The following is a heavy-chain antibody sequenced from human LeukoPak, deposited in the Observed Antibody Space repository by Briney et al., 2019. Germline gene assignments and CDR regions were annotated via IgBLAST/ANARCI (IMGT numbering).Heavy chain of an antibody. V-gene: IGHV1-2*02. D-gene: IGHD2-2*02. CDR3: ARVSGHCSSTSCYTKYTFDY. CDR2: INPNSGGT. Sequence: ASVKVSCKASGYTFTGYYMHWVRQAPGQGLEWMGWINPNSGGTNYAQKFQGRVTMTRDTSISTAYMELSRLRSDDTAVYYCARVSGHCSSTSCYTKYTFDYWGQGTLVTVSS. CDR1: GYTFTGYY. J-gene: IGHJ4*02.